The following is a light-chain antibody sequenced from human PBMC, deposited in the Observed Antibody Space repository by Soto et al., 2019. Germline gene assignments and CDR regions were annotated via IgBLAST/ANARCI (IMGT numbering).Light chain of an antibody. CDR1: QSISGW. CDR2: DVS. V-gene: IGKV1-5*01. CDR3: QQLNTYPVT. J-gene: IGKJ4*01. Sequence: DIQMTQSPSTLSASVGDRVTITCRASQSISGWLAWYQQKPGKAPKLLIYDVSSLESGVPSRFSGSGSGTEFTLAISSLQPDDFATYYCQQLNTYPVTFGGGTKVEIK.